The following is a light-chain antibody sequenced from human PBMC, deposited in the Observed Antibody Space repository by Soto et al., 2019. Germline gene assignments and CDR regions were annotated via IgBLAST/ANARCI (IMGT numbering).Light chain of an antibody. J-gene: IGLJ2*01. CDR1: SSDVGSYNL. V-gene: IGLV2-23*01. Sequence: QSVLTQPASVPGSPGQSITISCTGTSSDVGSYNLVSWYQQHPGKAPKLMIYEGSKRPSGVSNRFSGFKSGNTASLTISGLQAEDEAAYYCCSYAGSSTVVFGGGTKLTVL. CDR3: CSYAGSSTVV. CDR2: EGS.